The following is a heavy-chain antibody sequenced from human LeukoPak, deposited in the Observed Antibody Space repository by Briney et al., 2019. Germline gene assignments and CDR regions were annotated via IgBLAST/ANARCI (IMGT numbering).Heavy chain of an antibody. D-gene: IGHD4-17*01. CDR3: ARVRVTTVTNLWRGSYLYYFDY. CDR2: ISGYNDNT. Sequence: GASVKVSCKASGYTFSSYGISWVRQAPGQGLEWMGWISGYNDNTKYYAQKLQGRVTMTTDTSTSTAYVELRSLRSDDTAVYYCARVRVTTVTNLWRGSYLYYFDYWGQGTLVTVSS. J-gene: IGHJ4*02. CDR1: GYTFSSYG. V-gene: IGHV1-18*01.